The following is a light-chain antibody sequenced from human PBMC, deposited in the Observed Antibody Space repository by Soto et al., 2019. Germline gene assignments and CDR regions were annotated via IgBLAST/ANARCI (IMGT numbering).Light chain of an antibody. Sequence: QSVLTQPASVSGSPGQSIALSCTGTSNESGGYNYVSWYQQHPGKAPKLMVYDVNDRPSGVFYRFSGSKSGNTASLTFSGLQAEGEADYYCSSYTSSSTYVFGTGTKVTVL. CDR1: SNESGGYNY. V-gene: IGLV2-14*01. J-gene: IGLJ1*01. CDR3: SSYTSSSTYV. CDR2: DVN.